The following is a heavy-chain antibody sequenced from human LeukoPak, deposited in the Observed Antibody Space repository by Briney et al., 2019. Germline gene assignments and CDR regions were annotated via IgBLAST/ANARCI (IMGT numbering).Heavy chain of an antibody. J-gene: IGHJ4*02. CDR2: ISRSGDTI. V-gene: IGHV3-48*03. CDR1: GFSFGGYG. D-gene: IGHD3-10*01. CDR3: ARDYASDY. Sequence: PGRSLRLTCAASGFSFGGYGMHWVRQAPGKGLEWVSYISRSGDTIYFADSVKGRFTISRDNAKNSLYLQMSSLRAEDTAVYYCARDYASDYWGQGTLVTVSS.